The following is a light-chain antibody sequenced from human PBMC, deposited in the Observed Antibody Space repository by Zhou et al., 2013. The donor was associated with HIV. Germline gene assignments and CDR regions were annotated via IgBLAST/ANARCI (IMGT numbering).Light chain of an antibody. CDR1: RSVSSK. J-gene: IGKJ5*01. Sequence: EIVMTQSPATLSVSPGERATLSCRASRSVSSKLAWYQQKPGQAPRLLIYGASSRATGIPDRFSGSGSGTDFTLTISRLEPEDFAVYYCQQYGTSAGISFGQGTRLDIK. CDR3: QQYGTSAGIS. CDR2: GAS. V-gene: IGKV3-20*01.